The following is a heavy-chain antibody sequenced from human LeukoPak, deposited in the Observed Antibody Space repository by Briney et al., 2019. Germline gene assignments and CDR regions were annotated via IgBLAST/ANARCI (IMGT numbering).Heavy chain of an antibody. CDR2: IYTSGST. V-gene: IGHV4-4*07. J-gene: IGHJ4*02. CDR3: ARDATYYDFWSGYYTLAYRLDY. Sequence: PSETLSLTCTVSGGSISSYYWSWIRQPAGKGLEWIGRIYTSGSTNYNPSLKSRVTMSVDTSKNQFSLKLSSVTAADTAVYYCARDATYYDFWSGYYTLAYRLDYWGQGTLVTVSS. CDR1: GGSISSYY. D-gene: IGHD3-3*01.